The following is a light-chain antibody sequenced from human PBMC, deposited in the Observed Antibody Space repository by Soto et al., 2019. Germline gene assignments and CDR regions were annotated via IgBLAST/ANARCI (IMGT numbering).Light chain of an antibody. CDR2: ASS. Sequence: IQMTQSPSTLSASVRDRVTTTCRASQSISSWLAWYQQKPGKVPKLLIYASSSLQSGVPSRFSGSGSGTDFTLTISSLQPEDFATYYCQQSFIAPWTFGQGTKVDIK. CDR1: QSISSW. J-gene: IGKJ1*01. V-gene: IGKV1-39*01. CDR3: QQSFIAPWT.